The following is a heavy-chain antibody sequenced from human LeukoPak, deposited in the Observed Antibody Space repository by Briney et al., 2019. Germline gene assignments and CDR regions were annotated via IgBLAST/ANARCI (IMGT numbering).Heavy chain of an antibody. Sequence: GGSLRLSCEASGFTFGTYGMTWVRQAQGKGLEGVSGITGSSTWTYYADSVRGRFTISRDNSKNTLHLQMNNLTADDTAIYYCARELVSLGTGYFDLWGRGTLVTVSS. D-gene: IGHD7-27*01. V-gene: IGHV3-23*01. CDR2: ITGSSTWT. CDR3: ARELVSLGTGYFDL. CDR1: GFTFGTYG. J-gene: IGHJ2*01.